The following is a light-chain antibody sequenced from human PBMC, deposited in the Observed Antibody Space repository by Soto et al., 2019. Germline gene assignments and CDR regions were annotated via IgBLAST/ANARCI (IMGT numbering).Light chain of an antibody. CDR1: SSNIGAGYV. V-gene: IGLV1-40*01. Sequence: QLVLTQPPSVSGAPGQRVTISCTGSSSNIGAGYVVHWYQQLPGTAPKLLIYDNNNRPSGVPDRFSGSKSATSASLAITGLQAEDEADYYCQSYDNSLSGVLFGGGTKLTVL. J-gene: IGLJ2*01. CDR3: QSYDNSLSGVL. CDR2: DNN.